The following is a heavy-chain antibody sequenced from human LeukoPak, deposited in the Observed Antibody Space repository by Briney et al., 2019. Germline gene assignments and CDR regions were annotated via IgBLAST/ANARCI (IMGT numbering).Heavy chain of an antibody. V-gene: IGHV4-39*05. Sequence: SETPSLTCTVSGGSISSSSYYWGWIRQPPGKGLEWIGSIYYSGSTYYNPSLKSRVTISVDTSKSQFSLKLSSVTAADTAVYYCATRRITMVRGVITNDAFDIWGQGTMVTVSS. CDR2: IYYSGST. CDR3: ATRRITMVRGVITNDAFDI. J-gene: IGHJ3*02. CDR1: GGSISSSSYY. D-gene: IGHD3-10*01.